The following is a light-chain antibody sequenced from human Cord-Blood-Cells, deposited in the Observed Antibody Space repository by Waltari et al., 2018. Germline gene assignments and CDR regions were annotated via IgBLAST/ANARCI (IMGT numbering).Light chain of an antibody. J-gene: IGKJ3*01. CDR3: QQYNNWPFT. Sequence: EIVMTQSPATLSVSPGERATLSCRASQSVSSNLAWYQQKPGPAPRLLIYGASTRATGIPARLSGSGSGTEFTLTISSLQSEDFAVYYCQQYNNWPFTFGPGTKVDIK. V-gene: IGKV3-15*01. CDR2: GAS. CDR1: QSVSSN.